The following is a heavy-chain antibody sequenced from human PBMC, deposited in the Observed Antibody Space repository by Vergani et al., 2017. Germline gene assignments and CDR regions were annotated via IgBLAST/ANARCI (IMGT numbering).Heavy chain of an antibody. V-gene: IGHV4-59*01. D-gene: IGHD3-22*01. Sequence: QVQLQESGPGLVKPSETLSLTCTVSGGSISSYYWRWIRPPPGKGLEWIGYIYYSGSTNYNPSLNSRVTISVDTSKNQFSLKLSSVTASDTAVYYCAREDESSFFDYWGQGTLVTVSS. CDR2: IYYSGST. J-gene: IGHJ4*02. CDR1: GGSISSYY. CDR3: AREDESSFFDY.